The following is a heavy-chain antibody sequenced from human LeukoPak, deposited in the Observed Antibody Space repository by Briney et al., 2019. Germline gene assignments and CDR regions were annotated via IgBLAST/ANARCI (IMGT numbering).Heavy chain of an antibody. Sequence: GGSLRLSCAASGFTFSSYGMHWVRQAPGKGLEWVAFIRYDGSNKYYADSVKGRFTISRDNSKNTLYLQMNSLRAEDTAVYYCAKGGLDQWLLLDYWGQGTLVTVSS. CDR3: AKGGLDQWLLLDY. CDR1: GFTFSSYG. CDR2: IRYDGSNK. J-gene: IGHJ4*02. D-gene: IGHD3-22*01. V-gene: IGHV3-30*02.